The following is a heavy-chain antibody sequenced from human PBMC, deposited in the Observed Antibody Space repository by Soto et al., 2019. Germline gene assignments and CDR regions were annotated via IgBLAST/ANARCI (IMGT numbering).Heavy chain of an antibody. CDR2: IYPGDSDT. Sequence: PGESLKISCKGSGYSFTSYWIGWVRQMPGKGLEWMGIIYPGDSDTRYSPSFQGQVTISADKSISTAYLQWSSLKASDTATYYCARHWRYYYDSSGYSSDGFDYWGQGTLVTVSS. CDR3: ARHWRYYYDSSGYSSDGFDY. D-gene: IGHD3-22*01. J-gene: IGHJ4*02. V-gene: IGHV5-51*01. CDR1: GYSFTSYW.